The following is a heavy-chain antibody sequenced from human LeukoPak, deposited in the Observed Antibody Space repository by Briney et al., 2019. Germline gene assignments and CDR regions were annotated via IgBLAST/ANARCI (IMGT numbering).Heavy chain of an antibody. CDR1: GYTFTSYG. J-gene: IGHJ3*02. V-gene: IGHV1-18*01. D-gene: IGHD1-26*01. CDR3: ARDRVGALFDAFDI. Sequence: ASVKVSCKASGYTFTSYGISWVRQAPGQGLEWMGWISAYNGNTNYAQKFQGRVTMTRDTSISTAYMELSRLRSDDTAVYYCARDRVGALFDAFDIWGQGTMVTVSS. CDR2: ISAYNGNT.